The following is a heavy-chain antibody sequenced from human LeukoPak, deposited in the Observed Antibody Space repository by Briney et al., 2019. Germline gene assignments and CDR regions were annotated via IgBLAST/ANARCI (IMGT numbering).Heavy chain of an antibody. J-gene: IGHJ5*02. Sequence: PSETLSLTCTVSGGSISSYYWSWIRQPPGKGLEWIGYIYYSGSTNYNPSLKSRVTISVDTSKNQFSLKLSSVTAADTAAYYCARGLVGATVVNWFDPWGQGTMVTVSS. CDR1: GGSISSYY. D-gene: IGHD1-26*01. CDR2: IYYSGST. CDR3: ARGLVGATVVNWFDP. V-gene: IGHV4-59*01.